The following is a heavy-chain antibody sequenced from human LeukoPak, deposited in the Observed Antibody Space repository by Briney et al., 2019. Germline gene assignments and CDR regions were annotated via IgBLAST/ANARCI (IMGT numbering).Heavy chain of an antibody. D-gene: IGHD3-22*01. CDR2: MNPNSGTT. Sequence: ASVKVSCKASGYTFTSYDINWVRQATGQGLELMGWMNPNSGTTGYAQKFQGRVTITRNTSISTAYMELSSLRSEGTAVYYCARAQNYFDTSGYQHFGYWGQGSLVTVSS. CDR1: GYTFTSYD. V-gene: IGHV1-8*03. CDR3: ARAQNYFDTSGYQHFGY. J-gene: IGHJ4*02.